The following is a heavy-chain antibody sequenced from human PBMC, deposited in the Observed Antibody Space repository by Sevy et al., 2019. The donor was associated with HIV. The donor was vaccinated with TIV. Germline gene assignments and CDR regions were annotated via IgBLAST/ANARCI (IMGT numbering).Heavy chain of an antibody. D-gene: IGHD3-22*01. J-gene: IGHJ4*02. CDR3: ATTKDYYGSSGYPFDY. Sequence: ASVKVSCKVSGYTLTELSVHWVRQAPGKGLEWMATFDPEDDEKIYAQKFQGRVTMTEDTSTDTAYMELSSLRSEDTAVYYCATTKDYYGSSGYPFDYWGQGTLVTVSS. CDR2: FDPEDDEK. CDR1: GYTLTELS. V-gene: IGHV1-24*01.